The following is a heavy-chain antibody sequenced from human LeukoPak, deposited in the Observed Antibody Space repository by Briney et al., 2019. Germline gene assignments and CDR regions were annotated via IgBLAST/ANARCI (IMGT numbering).Heavy chain of an antibody. CDR2: IIPILGIA. V-gene: IGHV1-69*04. CDR1: GGTFSSYA. J-gene: IGHJ3*02. Sequence: SVKFSCKACGGTFSSYAISWVRQAPGQGLEWMGRIIPILGIANYAQKFQGRVTITADKSTSTAYMELSSLRSEDTAVYYCARDDSSSWYPDAFDIWGQGTMVTVSS. D-gene: IGHD6-13*01. CDR3: ARDDSSSWYPDAFDI.